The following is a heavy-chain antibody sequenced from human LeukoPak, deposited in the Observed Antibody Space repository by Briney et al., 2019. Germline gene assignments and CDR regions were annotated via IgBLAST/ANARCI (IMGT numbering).Heavy chain of an antibody. CDR2: IKQDGSEK. V-gene: IGHV3-7*01. J-gene: IGHJ6*02. CDR1: GFTFSSYW. CDR3: AREMGGYCSSTSCQYYYYYGMDV. D-gene: IGHD2-2*01. Sequence: PGGSLRLSCAVSGFTFSSYWMSWVRQAPGKGLEWVANIKQDGSEKYYVDSVKGRFTISRDNAKNSLYLQMNSLRAEDTAVYYCAREMGGYCSSTSCQYYYYYGMDVWGQGTTVTVSS.